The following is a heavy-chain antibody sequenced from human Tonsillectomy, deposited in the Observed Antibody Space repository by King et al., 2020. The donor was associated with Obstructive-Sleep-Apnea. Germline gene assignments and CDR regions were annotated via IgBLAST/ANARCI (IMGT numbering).Heavy chain of an antibody. V-gene: IGHV4-31*03. D-gene: IGHD3-10*01. Sequence: QLQESGPGLVKPSQTLSLTCTVSGGSISSGGYYWSWIRQHPGKGLEWIGYIYYSGSTYYNPSLKSRVTISVDTSKNQFSLKLSSVTAADTAVYYCARDQSYYYGSGSNPNNWFDPWGQGTLVTVSS. J-gene: IGHJ5*02. CDR2: IYYSGST. CDR3: ARDQSYYYGSGSNPNNWFDP. CDR1: GGSISSGGYY.